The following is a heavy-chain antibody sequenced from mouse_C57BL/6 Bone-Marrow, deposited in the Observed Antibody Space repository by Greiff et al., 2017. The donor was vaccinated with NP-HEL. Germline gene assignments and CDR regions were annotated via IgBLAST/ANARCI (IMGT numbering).Heavy chain of an antibody. J-gene: IGHJ2*01. D-gene: IGHD3-1*01. V-gene: IGHV1-15*01. CDR3: TRSGGDSFDY. Sequence: QVHVKQSGAELVTPGASVTLSCKASGYTFTDYEMHWVKQTPVHGLEWIGAIDPETGGTAYNQKFKGKAILTADKSSSTAYMELRSLTSEDSAVYYCTRSGGDSFDYWGQGTTLTVSS. CDR2: IDPETGGT. CDR1: GYTFTDYE.